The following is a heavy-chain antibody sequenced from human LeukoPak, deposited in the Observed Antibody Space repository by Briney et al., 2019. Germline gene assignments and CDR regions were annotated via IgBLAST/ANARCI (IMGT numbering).Heavy chain of an antibody. CDR3: AKDLSLLWFGELLY. J-gene: IGHJ4*02. D-gene: IGHD3-10*01. CDR2: ISYDGSNK. Sequence: GGSLRLSCAASGFTFSSYAMHWVRQAPGKGLEWVAVISYDGSNKYYADSVKGRFTISRDNSKNTLYLQMNSLRAEDTAVYYCAKDLSLLWFGELLYWGQGTLVTVSS. V-gene: IGHV3-30*04. CDR1: GFTFSSYA.